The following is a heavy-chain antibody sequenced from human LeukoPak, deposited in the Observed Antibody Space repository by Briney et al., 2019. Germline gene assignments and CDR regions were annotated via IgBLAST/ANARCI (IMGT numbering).Heavy chain of an antibody. J-gene: IGHJ5*02. V-gene: IGHV4-38-2*02. CDR3: ARDRRLPIGHWFDP. CDR2: IYHSGST. CDR1: GYSISSGYY. Sequence: PSETLSLTCTVSGYSISSGYYWGWIRQPPGKGLEWIGSIYHSGSTYYNPSLKSRVTISVDTSKNQFSLKLSSVTAADTAVYYCARDRRLPIGHWFDPWGQGTLVTVSS. D-gene: IGHD6-25*01.